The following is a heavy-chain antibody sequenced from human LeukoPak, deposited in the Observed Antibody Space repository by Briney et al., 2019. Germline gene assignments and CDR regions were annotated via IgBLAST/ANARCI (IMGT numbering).Heavy chain of an antibody. CDR2: ISAYNGNT. CDR1: GGTFSSYA. D-gene: IGHD4-17*01. Sequence: GASVKVSCKASGGTFSSYAISWVRQAPGQGLEWMGWISAYNGNTNYAQKLQGRVTMTTDTSTSTAYMELRSLRSDDTAVYYCARARGLAYYGSWFDPWGQGTLVTVSS. V-gene: IGHV1-18*01. CDR3: ARARGLAYYGSWFDP. J-gene: IGHJ5*02.